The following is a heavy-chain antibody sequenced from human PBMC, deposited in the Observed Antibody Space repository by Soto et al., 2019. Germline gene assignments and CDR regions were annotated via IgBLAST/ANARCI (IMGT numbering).Heavy chain of an antibody. CDR3: AKSTGGTANGMGV. V-gene: IGHV3-9*01. J-gene: IGHJ6*02. Sequence: EVQVVESGGGLVQPGRSLRLSCAASGFSFDDYAIHWVRQAPGKGLEWVSGISWNSGTIGYADSVKGRLTISRDKAKNSLYLQMNSLRAEDTALYYCAKSTGGTANGMGVWGQGTTVTVSS. CDR1: GFSFDDYA. CDR2: ISWNSGTI. D-gene: IGHD2-8*02.